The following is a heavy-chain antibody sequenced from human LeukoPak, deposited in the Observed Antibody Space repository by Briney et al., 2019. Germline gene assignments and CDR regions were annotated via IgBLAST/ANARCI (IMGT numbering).Heavy chain of an antibody. CDR3: AREIGAYYDSSGYYIH. Sequence: GASVKVSCKASGYTFTSYGISWVRQAPGQGLEWMGWISAYNGNTNYAQKLQGRVTMTTDTSTSTAYMELRSLRSDDTAVYYCAREIGAYYDSSGYYIHWGQGTLVTVSS. J-gene: IGHJ4*02. CDR1: GYTFTSYG. D-gene: IGHD3-22*01. CDR2: ISAYNGNT. V-gene: IGHV1-18*01.